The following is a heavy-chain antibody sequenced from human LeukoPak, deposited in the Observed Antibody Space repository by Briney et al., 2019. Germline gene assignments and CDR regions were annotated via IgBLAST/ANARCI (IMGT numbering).Heavy chain of an antibody. V-gene: IGHV4-39*07. Sequence: PSETLSLTCTVSGDSISSGTYHWSWIRQPPGKGLEWIGHIHYSGGTYYNPSLKSRVTISVDTSKNQFSLKLSSVTAADTAVYYCARVGVVVTAAVYYFDYWGQGTLVTVSS. CDR3: ARVGVVVTAAVYYFDY. D-gene: IGHD2-21*02. J-gene: IGHJ4*02. CDR2: IHYSGGT. CDR1: GDSISSGTYH.